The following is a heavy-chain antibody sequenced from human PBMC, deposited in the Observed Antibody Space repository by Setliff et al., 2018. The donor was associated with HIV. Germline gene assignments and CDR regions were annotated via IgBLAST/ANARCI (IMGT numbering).Heavy chain of an antibody. Sequence: ASVKVSCKASGYTFTDYYIHWVRQAPGQGLEWMGWISVDKGDTNYAQKLQGRVTMTTDTSTSTAYMELGSLRSGDTAVYYCARGRWLQSAFDYWGQGTLVTVSS. J-gene: IGHJ4*02. CDR1: GYTFTDYY. D-gene: IGHD5-12*01. CDR3: ARGRWLQSAFDY. V-gene: IGHV1-18*04. CDR2: ISVDKGDT.